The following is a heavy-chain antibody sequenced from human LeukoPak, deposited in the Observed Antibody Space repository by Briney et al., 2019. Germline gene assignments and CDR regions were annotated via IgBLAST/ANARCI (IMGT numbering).Heavy chain of an antibody. D-gene: IGHD3-10*01. V-gene: IGHV3-48*03. Sequence: GGSLRLSCAISGFTFSACELTWVRQAPGKGLEWVSYISRSGSTRYYANSVKGRFTISRDNAKNSLYLQMNSLRAEDTAVYYCAGVATMVRVPLDALDIWGQGTMVSVSS. CDR3: AGVATMVRVPLDALDI. J-gene: IGHJ3*02. CDR1: GFTFSACE. CDR2: ISRSGSTR.